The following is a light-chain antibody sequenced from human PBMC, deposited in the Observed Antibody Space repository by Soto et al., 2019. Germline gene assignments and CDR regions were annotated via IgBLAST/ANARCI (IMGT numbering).Light chain of an antibody. J-gene: IGKJ4*01. CDR1: QSVRSW. V-gene: IGKV1-5*01. CDR3: QQYDNYPLT. Sequence: DIQMTQSPATLSASVVDRVTITCRASQSVRSWLAWYQQKPGTAPKLLIFDASRLESGVPSRFSGSASGTEFTLTISSLQPDDFATYYCQQYDNYPLTFGGGTKV. CDR2: DAS.